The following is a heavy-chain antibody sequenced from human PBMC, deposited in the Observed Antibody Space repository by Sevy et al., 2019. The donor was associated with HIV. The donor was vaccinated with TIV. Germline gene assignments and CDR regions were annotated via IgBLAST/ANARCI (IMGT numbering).Heavy chain of an antibody. CDR1: GGTFSSYA. V-gene: IGHV1-69*13. J-gene: IGHJ4*02. CDR3: AGRSGLGWIQLHQPFDY. D-gene: IGHD5-18*01. CDR2: IIPIFGTA. Sequence: ASVKVSCKASGGTFSSYAISWVRQAPGQGLEWMGGIIPIFGTANYAQKFQGRVTITADESTSTAYMELSSLRSEDTAVYYCAGRSGLGWIQLHQPFDYWGQGTLVTVSS.